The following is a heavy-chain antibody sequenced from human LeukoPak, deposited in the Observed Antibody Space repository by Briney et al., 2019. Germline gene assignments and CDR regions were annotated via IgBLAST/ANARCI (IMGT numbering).Heavy chain of an antibody. V-gene: IGHV4-30-4*01. CDR3: ARAPGNWFDP. Sequence: PSETLSLTCTVSGGSISSGDYYWSWIRQPPGKGLEWIGYIYYGGSTYYNPSLKGRVTISVDTSKKQFSLRLSSVTAADTAVYYCARAPGNWFDPWGQGTLVTVSS. J-gene: IGHJ5*02. CDR2: IYYGGST. CDR1: GGSISSGDYY.